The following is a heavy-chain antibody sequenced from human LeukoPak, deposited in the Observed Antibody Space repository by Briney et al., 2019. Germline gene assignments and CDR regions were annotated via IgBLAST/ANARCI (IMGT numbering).Heavy chain of an antibody. Sequence: GGSLRLSCAASAFTFNSYGMHWVRQAPGKGLEWVAFIRYDGSNKYYADSVKGRFTISRDNSKHTLYLQMNSLRAEDTAVYFCARDRSGYYDNSGYYYDANAFDIWGQGTMVTVSS. D-gene: IGHD3-22*01. CDR2: IRYDGSNK. V-gene: IGHV3-30*02. J-gene: IGHJ3*02. CDR1: AFTFNSYG. CDR3: ARDRSGYYDNSGYYYDANAFDI.